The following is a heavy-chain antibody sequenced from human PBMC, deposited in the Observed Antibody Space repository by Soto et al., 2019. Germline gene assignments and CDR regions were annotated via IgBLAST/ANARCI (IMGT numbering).Heavy chain of an antibody. CDR2: IIPILGTA. V-gene: IGHV1-69*13. Sequence: SVKVSCKTSGYTFTSYGISWVRQAPGQGLEWMGGIIPILGTANYAQKFQGRVTITADESTSTAYMELSSLRSEDTAVYYCAGPPELTRIYYYYGMDVWGQGTTVTVSS. D-gene: IGHD1-7*01. CDR1: GYTFTSYG. CDR3: AGPPELTRIYYYYGMDV. J-gene: IGHJ6*02.